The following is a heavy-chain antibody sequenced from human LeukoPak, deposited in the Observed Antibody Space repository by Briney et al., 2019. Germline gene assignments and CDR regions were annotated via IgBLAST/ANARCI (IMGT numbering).Heavy chain of an antibody. CDR3: ARAQGYCSGGSCYSNWFDP. J-gene: IGHJ5*02. V-gene: IGHV4-59*01. CDR1: GGSIGSYY. D-gene: IGHD2-15*01. Sequence: SETLSLTCTVSGGSIGSYYWSWIRQPPGKGLKWLGYIYYSGSTNYNPSLKSRVTISVDTSKNQFSLKLSSVTAADTAVYYCARAQGYCSGGSCYSNWFDPWGQGTLVTVSS. CDR2: IYYSGST.